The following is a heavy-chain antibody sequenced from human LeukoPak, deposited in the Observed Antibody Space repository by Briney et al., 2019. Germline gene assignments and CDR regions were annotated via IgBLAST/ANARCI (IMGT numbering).Heavy chain of an antibody. V-gene: IGHV3-30*18. D-gene: IGHD6-13*01. CDR3: AKEGAAAHFDY. CDR2: ISYDGSNK. J-gene: IGHJ4*02. CDR1: GFTFSSYG. Sequence: GGSLRLSCAASGFTFSSYGMHWVRQAPGKGLEWVAAISYDGSNKYYADSVKGRFTISRDNSKNTLYLQMNSLRAEDTAVYYCAKEGAAAHFDYWGQGTLVTVSS.